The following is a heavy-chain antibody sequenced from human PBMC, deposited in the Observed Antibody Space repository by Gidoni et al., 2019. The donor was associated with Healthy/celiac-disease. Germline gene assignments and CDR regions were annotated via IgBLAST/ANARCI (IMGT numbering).Heavy chain of an antibody. CDR3: ARSGEGVPAAYYYYYMDV. CDR2: IYYSGST. D-gene: IGHD2-2*01. J-gene: IGHJ6*03. Sequence: QLQLQESGPGLVKPSATLSLTCTVSGGSISSSSYYWGWIRQPPGKGLEWIGSIYYSGSTYYNPSLKSRVTISVDTSKNQFSLKLSSVTAADTAVYYCARSGEGVPAAYYYYYMDVWGKGTTVTVSS. CDR1: GGSISSSSYY. V-gene: IGHV4-39*01.